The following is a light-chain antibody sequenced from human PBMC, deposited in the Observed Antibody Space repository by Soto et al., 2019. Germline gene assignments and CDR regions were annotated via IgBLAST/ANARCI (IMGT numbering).Light chain of an antibody. J-gene: IGKJ1*01. V-gene: IGKV3-15*01. CDR3: QQHNNWPPT. CDR1: QSISIN. CDR2: GAS. Sequence: EIVMTQSPASLSVSPGERVTLSCRASQSISINLAWYQRKPGQSPRLLFSGASTRATGVPVRFNSSVSGTEFTLSISSLQSQDFAVYFFQQHNNWPPTVGQGTKVEI.